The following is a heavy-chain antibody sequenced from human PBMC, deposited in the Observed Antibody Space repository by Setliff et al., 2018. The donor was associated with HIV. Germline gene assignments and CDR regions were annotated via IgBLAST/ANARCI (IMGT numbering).Heavy chain of an antibody. CDR2: IIPIFGTA. D-gene: IGHD3-22*01. J-gene: IGHJ6*03. CDR3: ARGNTMNYYYMDV. Sequence: SVKVSCKASGGTFSSYAISWVRQAPGQGLEWMGGIIPIFGTANYAQKFQGRVTITADESTSTAYMELRSLRSDDTAVYYCARGNTMNYYYMDVWGKGTTVTVS. V-gene: IGHV1-69*13. CDR1: GGTFSSYA.